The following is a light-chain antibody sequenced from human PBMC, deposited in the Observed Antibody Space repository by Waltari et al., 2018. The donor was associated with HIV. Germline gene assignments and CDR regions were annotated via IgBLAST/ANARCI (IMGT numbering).Light chain of an antibody. Sequence: YVLTQPPSASVPPGQTARITSGGDNIAGRNVHWYQRRPGQAPALVVFDDSDRPSGIPERFSGSISGNTATLIISRVEDGDEADYYCQVWDESNEQVVFGGGTRLTVL. CDR1: NIAGRN. CDR3: QVWDESNEQVV. J-gene: IGLJ2*01. V-gene: IGLV3-21*02. CDR2: DDS.